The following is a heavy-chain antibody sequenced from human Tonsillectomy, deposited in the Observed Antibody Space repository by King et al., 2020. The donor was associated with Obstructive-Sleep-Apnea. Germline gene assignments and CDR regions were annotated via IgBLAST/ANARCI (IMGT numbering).Heavy chain of an antibody. Sequence: VTLKESGPTLVRPTHPLTLTCTFSGCSLSTSGVGVGWMRQPPGKALELLALSYLEDDKRYSPSLKSRLTITKYTSKNQVVLIMINMDPVATATYYCAHRRNALYNYYGMDVWGQGTTVTVSS. J-gene: IGHJ6*02. CDR2: SYLEDDK. CDR3: AHRRNALYNYYGMDV. V-gene: IGHV2-5*02. CDR1: GCSLSTSGVG.